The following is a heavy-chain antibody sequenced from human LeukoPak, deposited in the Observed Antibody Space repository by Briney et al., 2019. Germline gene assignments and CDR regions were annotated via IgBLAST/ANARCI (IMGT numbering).Heavy chain of an antibody. J-gene: IGHJ5*02. D-gene: IGHD2-21*01. Sequence: ASVKVSCKTSGYSFTDYYIHWVRQAPGQGLEWMGWINPNSGGTSSAQKFQGRVTMTRDTSITTVYMEVSWLTSDDTAVYYCARADRLDGGPYLIGPWGQGTLVTVSS. CDR1: GYSFTDYY. CDR3: ARADRLDGGPYLIGP. CDR2: INPNSGGT. V-gene: IGHV1-2*02.